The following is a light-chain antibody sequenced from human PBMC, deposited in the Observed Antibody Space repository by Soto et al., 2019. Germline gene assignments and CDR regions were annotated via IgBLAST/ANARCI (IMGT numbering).Light chain of an antibody. CDR1: SSNIGTSS. CDR3: AAWDDSLNGHV. CDR2: TTN. V-gene: IGLV1-44*01. Sequence: VLTQPHSASGTPGRRVTIPGPGSSSNIGTSSVHWFQQLPGTAPKLLISTTNQRPSGVPERFSGSKSGTSASLAISGLQSEDEADYYCAAWDDSLNGHVFGAGTKVTVL. J-gene: IGLJ1*01.